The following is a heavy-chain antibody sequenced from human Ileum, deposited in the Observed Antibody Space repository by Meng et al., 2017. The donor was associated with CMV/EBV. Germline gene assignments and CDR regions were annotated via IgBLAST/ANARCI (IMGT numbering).Heavy chain of an antibody. CDR3: ARYYCSSTSCSFDY. V-gene: IGHV1-2*02. D-gene: IGHD2-2*01. CDR1: GYTFTGYY. Sequence: ASVKVSCKASGYTFTGYYMHWVRQAPGQGLEWMGWINPNSGGTNYAQKFQGRVTMTRDTSISTAYMELGRLRSDDTAVYYCARYYCSSTSCSFDYWGQGTQVTVSS. J-gene: IGHJ4*01. CDR2: INPNSGGT.